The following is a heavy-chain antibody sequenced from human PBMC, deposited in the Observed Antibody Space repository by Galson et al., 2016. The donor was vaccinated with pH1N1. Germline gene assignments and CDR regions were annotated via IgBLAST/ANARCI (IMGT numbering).Heavy chain of an antibody. CDR1: GFTFRDYS. Sequence: SLRLSCAASGFTFRDYSMHWVRQAPGKGLEWVSGISRNSDNIGYADSVKGRVTISRDNAKNSLYLQMNSLRTEDTALYYCTKDSGSYCGGDCRRGAFDFWGQGTRVTVS. CDR2: ISRNSDNI. D-gene: IGHD2-21*02. CDR3: TKDSGSYCGGDCRRGAFDF. V-gene: IGHV3-9*01. J-gene: IGHJ3*01.